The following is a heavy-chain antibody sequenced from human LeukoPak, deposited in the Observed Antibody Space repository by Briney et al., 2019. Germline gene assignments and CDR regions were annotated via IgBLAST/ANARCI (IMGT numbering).Heavy chain of an antibody. CDR1: GGTFSSYA. CDR3: AREYYYGSGSHYYFDY. Sequence: SVKVSCKASGGTFSSYAISWVRQAPGQGLEWMGGIIPIFGTANYAQKFQGRVTITADESTSTAYMELSSLRSEDTAVYYCAREYYYGSGSHYYFDYWGQGTLVTVSS. J-gene: IGHJ4*02. CDR2: IIPIFGTA. V-gene: IGHV1-69*13. D-gene: IGHD3-10*01.